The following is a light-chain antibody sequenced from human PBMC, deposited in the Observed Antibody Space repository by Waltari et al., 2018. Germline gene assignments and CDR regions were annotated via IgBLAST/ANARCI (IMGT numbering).Light chain of an antibody. CDR3: QQTYSNFRT. CDR1: QRIRSY. CDR2: AAS. Sequence: DIQMTQSPSSLPASVGDSVTITCRASQRIRSYLNWYQQKPGQAPKLLIYAASSLQSGVPSRFSGSGFGTDFTLTINSLQPEDFAVYYCQQTYSNFRTFGQGTKVDVK. J-gene: IGKJ1*01. V-gene: IGKV1-39*01.